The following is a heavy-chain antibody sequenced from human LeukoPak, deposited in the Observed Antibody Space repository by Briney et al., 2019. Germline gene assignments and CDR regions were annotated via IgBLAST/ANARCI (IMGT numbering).Heavy chain of an antibody. J-gene: IGHJ4*02. CDR2: INHSGST. CDR1: GGSFSGYY. D-gene: IGHD4-17*01. V-gene: IGHV4-34*01. CDR3: ARGEGVTNVAYFDY. Sequence: SETLSLTCAVYGGSFSGYYWSWIRQPLGKGLEWIGEINHSGSTNYNPSLKSRVTISVDTSKNQFSLKLSSVTAADTAVYYCARGEGVTNVAYFDYWGQGTLVTVSS.